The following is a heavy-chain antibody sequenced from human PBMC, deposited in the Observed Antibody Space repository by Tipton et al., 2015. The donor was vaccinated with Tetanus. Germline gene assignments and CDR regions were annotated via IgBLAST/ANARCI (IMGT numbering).Heavy chain of an antibody. CDR3: AVGDYGSGSYYYH. D-gene: IGHD3-10*01. Sequence: GSLRLSCAASGFTFSSYSMNWARQAPGKGLEWVSSISSSSSYIYYADSVKGRFTISRDNAKNSLYLQMNSLRAEDTAVYYCAVGDYGSGSYYYHWGQGTLVTVSS. V-gene: IGHV3-21*06. J-gene: IGHJ4*02. CDR2: ISSSSSYI. CDR1: GFTFSSYS.